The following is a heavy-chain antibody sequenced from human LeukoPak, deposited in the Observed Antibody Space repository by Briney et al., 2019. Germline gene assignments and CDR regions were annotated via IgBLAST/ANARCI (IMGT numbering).Heavy chain of an antibody. CDR3: ARTLDDGTLDY. CDR1: GGSISNYY. J-gene: IGHJ4*02. CDR2: IYYSGRT. V-gene: IGHV4-59*01. D-gene: IGHD1-1*01. Sequence: PSETLSLTCTVSGGSISNYYWSWIRQPPGKGLEWIAYIYYSGRTNYNPPLKSRVTISVDTSKNQFSLKLSSVTAADTAVYYCARTLDDGTLDYWGQGTLVTVSS.